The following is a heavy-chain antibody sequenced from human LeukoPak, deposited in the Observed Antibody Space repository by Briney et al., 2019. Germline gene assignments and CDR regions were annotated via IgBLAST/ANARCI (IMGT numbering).Heavy chain of an antibody. D-gene: IGHD3-22*01. CDR1: GFTFSSYS. V-gene: IGHV3-48*04. CDR2: ISSSGSTI. CDR3: ARDLMRDSSGYS. J-gene: IGHJ4*02. Sequence: PGGSLRLSCAASGFTFSSYSMNWVRQAPGKGLEWVSYISSSGSTIYYADSVKGRFTISRDNAKNSLYLQMHSLRAEDTAVYYCARDLMRDSSGYSWGQGTLVTVSS.